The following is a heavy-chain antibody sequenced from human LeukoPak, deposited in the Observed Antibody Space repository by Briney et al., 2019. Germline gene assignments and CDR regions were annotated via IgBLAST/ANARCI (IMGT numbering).Heavy chain of an antibody. CDR3: ARESMILSRELLPKIGRAFDY. CDR1: GGSISGYY. D-gene: IGHD1-26*01. V-gene: IGHV4-34*01. CDR2: INHSGST. J-gene: IGHJ4*02. Sequence: SETLSLTCAVYGGSISGYYWSWIRQPPGKGLEWIGEINHSGSTNYNPSLKSRVTISVDTSKNQFSLKLSSVTAADTAVYYCARESMILSRELLPKIGRAFDYWGQGTLVTVSS.